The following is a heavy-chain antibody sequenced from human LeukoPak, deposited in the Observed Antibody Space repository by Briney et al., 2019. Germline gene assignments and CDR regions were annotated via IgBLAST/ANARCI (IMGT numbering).Heavy chain of an antibody. D-gene: IGHD3-3*01. CDR1: GYTFTSFS. V-gene: IGHV1-18*01. J-gene: IGHJ3*02. Sequence: ASVNVSCTASGYTFTSFSTSGVRQTPGQGLGWLVWICAYNGPPNYAPQPKVGATITTATSTTTAHRELRILRSDDPPVYTCARAMKEYYDFWSGYCPPDAFDIWGQGTMVTVSS. CDR3: ARAMKEYYDFWSGYCPPDAFDI. CDR2: ICAYNGPP.